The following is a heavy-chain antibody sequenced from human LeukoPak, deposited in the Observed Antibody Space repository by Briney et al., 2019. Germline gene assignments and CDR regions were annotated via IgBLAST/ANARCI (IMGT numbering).Heavy chain of an antibody. CDR3: ARDQKNYYYMDV. V-gene: IGHV3-20*04. CDR1: GFTFDDYG. Sequence: GGSLRLSCAASGFTFDDYGMSWVRQAPGKGLEWVSGINWNGGSTGYADSVKGRFTISRDNAKNPLYLQMNSLRAEDTALYYCARDQKNYYYMDVWGKGTTVTVSS. CDR2: INWNGGST. J-gene: IGHJ6*03.